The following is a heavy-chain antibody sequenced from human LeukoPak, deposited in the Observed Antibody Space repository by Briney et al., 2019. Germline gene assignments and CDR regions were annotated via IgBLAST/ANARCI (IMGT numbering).Heavy chain of an antibody. CDR3: ARTGDTERYDY. D-gene: IGHD5-18*01. J-gene: IGHJ4*02. Sequence: QPGRSLRLSCAASGFTFSNYVMHWVRQAPGKGLEWVALIRYDGSKKDYGDSVKGRFTISRDNTKNTLHLQMSSLRAEDTAVYYCARTGDTERYDYWGQGTLVTVSS. CDR1: GFTFSNYV. V-gene: IGHV3-33*01. CDR2: IRYDGSKK.